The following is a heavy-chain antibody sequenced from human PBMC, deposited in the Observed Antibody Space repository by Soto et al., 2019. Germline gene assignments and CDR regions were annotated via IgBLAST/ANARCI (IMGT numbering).Heavy chain of an antibody. CDR3: ARDRYLQLLKTRFDY. V-gene: IGHV3-7*01. Sequence: GGSLRLSCAASGFTFSSYWMSWVRQAPGKGLEWVANIKQDGSEKYYVDSVKGRFTISRDNAKNSLYLQMNSLRAEDTAVYYCARDRYLQLLKTRFDYWGQGTLVTVSS. J-gene: IGHJ4*02. D-gene: IGHD2-2*01. CDR2: IKQDGSEK. CDR1: GFTFSSYW.